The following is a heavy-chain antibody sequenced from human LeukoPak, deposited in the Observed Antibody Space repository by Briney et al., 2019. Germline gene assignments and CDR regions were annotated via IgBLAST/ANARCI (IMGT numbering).Heavy chain of an antibody. CDR3: ARDQCSGGSCLVSWFDP. CDR1: GGTFRSYA. J-gene: IGHJ5*02. CDR2: IIPIFGTA. D-gene: IGHD2-15*01. Sequence: ASVEVSCKASGGTFRSYAISWVRQAPGQGLEWMGGIIPIFGTANYAQKFQGRVTITADESTSTAYMELSSLRSEDTAVYYCARDQCSGGSCLVSWFDPWGQGTLVTVSS. V-gene: IGHV1-69*13.